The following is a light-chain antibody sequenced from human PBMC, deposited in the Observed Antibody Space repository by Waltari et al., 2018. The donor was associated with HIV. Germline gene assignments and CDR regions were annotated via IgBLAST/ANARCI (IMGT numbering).Light chain of an antibody. Sequence: YVLTQPPSVSVAPGQTARITCGGDNIAGSKVQWDQRGPGQAPALVVFDDSDRPSGIPERFSGSISGNTATLIISRVEDGDEADYYCQVWDESNEQVVFGGGTRLTVL. CDR1: NIAGSK. CDR3: QVWDESNEQVV. V-gene: IGLV3-21*02. CDR2: DDS. J-gene: IGLJ2*01.